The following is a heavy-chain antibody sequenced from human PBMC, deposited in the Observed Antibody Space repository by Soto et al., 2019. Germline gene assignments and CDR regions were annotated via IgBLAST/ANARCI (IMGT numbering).Heavy chain of an antibody. V-gene: IGHV3-30*18. D-gene: IGHD3-16*01. CDR2: ISYDGSNK. CDR3: AKDRTPFCLYGVFSTTDV. Sequence: QVQLVESGGGVVQPGRSLRLSCAASGFTFSSYGMHWVRQAPGKGLEWVAVISYDGSNKYYADSVKGRFTISRDNSKNTLSLQMNSLTAKDTSVYYCAKDRTPFCLYGVFSTTDVWGQGTTVTVSS. J-gene: IGHJ6*02. CDR1: GFTFSSYG.